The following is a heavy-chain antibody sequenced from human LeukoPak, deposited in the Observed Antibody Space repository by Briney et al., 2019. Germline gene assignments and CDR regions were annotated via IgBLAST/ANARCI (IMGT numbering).Heavy chain of an antibody. CDR1: GFTFSRHS. D-gene: IGHD3-10*01. CDR3: ARAKYSYASGSYYNAGFDY. J-gene: IGHJ4*02. Sequence: GGSLSLSCAASGFTFSRHSINWVRQAPGKGLEWVSVIYSGGSTYYADSVKGRFTISRDNSKNTLYLQMNSLRAEDTAVYYCARAKYSYASGSYYNAGFDYWGQGTLVTVSS. V-gene: IGHV3-66*01. CDR2: IYSGGST.